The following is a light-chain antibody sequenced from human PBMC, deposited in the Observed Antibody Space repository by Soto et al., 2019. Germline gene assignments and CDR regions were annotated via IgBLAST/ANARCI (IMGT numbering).Light chain of an antibody. CDR2: WAS. CDR3: QQYYSTSYT. J-gene: IGKJ2*01. Sequence: DIVMTQSPDSLAVSLGERATINCKSSQSVLYSSNNKNYLAWYQQKPGQPPKLLIYWASTRESGVPDRFSGSGSGTDFTLTISSPQAEDVAVYYCQQYYSTSYTFGHGTKLEIK. CDR1: QSVLYSSNNKNY. V-gene: IGKV4-1*01.